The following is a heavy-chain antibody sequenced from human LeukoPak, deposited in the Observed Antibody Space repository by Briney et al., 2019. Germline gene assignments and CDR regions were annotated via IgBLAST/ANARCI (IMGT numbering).Heavy chain of an antibody. CDR3: AREPQPRLYGMDV. CDR2: TSAYNDKT. Sequence: GASVKVSCKASGYTFTTYGISWVRQAPGQGLEWMGWTSAYNDKTKYAQKLEGRVTMTTDTSTSTAYMEMRSLRSDDTAVYYCAREPQPRLYGMDVWGQGTTVTVSS. CDR1: GYTFTTYG. J-gene: IGHJ6*02. V-gene: IGHV1-18*01.